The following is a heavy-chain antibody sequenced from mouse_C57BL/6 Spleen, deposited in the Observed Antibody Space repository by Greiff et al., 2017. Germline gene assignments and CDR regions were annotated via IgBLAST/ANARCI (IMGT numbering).Heavy chain of an antibody. V-gene: IGHV14-2*01. CDR1: GFNFKDYY. CDR2: INSEDGET. J-gene: IGHJ2*01. Sequence: EVQLQQSGAGLVQPGASVKLSCTASGFNFKDYYMHWVKQRPEQGLEWIGRINSEDGETKYAPTFQGRVTITADTASNTAYLQLSSLTSEDTAVYYCASYYGSSSYYFDYWGQGTTLTVSS. CDR3: ASYYGSSSYYFDY. D-gene: IGHD1-1*01.